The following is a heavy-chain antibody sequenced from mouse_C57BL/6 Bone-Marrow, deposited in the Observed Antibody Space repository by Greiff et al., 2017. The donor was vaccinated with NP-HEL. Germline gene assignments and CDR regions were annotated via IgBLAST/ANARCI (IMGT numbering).Heavy chain of an antibody. CDR2: INPYNGGT. CDR3: ARGDYYGSSYASFAY. D-gene: IGHD1-1*01. CDR1: GYTFTDYY. V-gene: IGHV1-19*01. J-gene: IGHJ3*01. Sequence: EVKLMESGPVLVKPGASVKMSCKASGYTFTDYYMNWVKQSHGKSLEWIGVINPYNGGTSYNQKFKGKATLTVDKSSSTAYMELNSLTSEDSAVYYCARGDYYGSSYASFAYWGQGTLVTVSA.